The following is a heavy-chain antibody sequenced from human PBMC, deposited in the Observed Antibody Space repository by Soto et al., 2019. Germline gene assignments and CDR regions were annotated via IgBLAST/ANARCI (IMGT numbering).Heavy chain of an antibody. CDR3: AKEGDILTGYIPRYYFDY. CDR1: GCTFDDYA. CDR2: ISWNSGSI. Sequence: GGSLRLSCAASGCTFDDYAMHWVRQAPGKGLEWVSGISWNSGSIGYADSVKGRFTISRDNAKNSLYLQMNSLRAEDTALYYCAKEGDILTGYIPRYYFDYWGQGTLVTVSS. J-gene: IGHJ4*02. D-gene: IGHD3-9*01. V-gene: IGHV3-9*01.